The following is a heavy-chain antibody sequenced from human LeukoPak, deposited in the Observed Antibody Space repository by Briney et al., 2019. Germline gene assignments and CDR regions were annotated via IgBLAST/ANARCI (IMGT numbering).Heavy chain of an antibody. V-gene: IGHV1-46*01. CDR3: AREDVVLVDAVRYYYYGMDV. D-gene: IGHD2-8*01. CDR1: GYNFISYY. J-gene: IGHJ6*02. Sequence: GASVKVSCKASGYNFISYYMHWVRQAPGQGLEWMGIINPSGGSTSYAQKFQDRVTTTRDTSTSTVYMELSSLKSEDTAVYYCAREDVVLVDAVRYYYYGMDVWGQGTTVTVSS. CDR2: INPSGGST.